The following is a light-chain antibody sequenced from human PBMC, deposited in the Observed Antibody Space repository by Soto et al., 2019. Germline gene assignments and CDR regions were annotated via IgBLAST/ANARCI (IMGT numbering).Light chain of an antibody. CDR1: QSIRRY. Sequence: DIQMTQSPSSLSASVGDRVTMTFRASQSIRRYLNWYQQKPGKDPKLLIYAASSLQSGVPSRFSGSRSGTDFTLTISSLQPEDFSTYYCQQSYSTPPTFGQGTKVDIK. J-gene: IGKJ1*01. V-gene: IGKV1-39*01. CDR2: AAS. CDR3: QQSYSTPPT.